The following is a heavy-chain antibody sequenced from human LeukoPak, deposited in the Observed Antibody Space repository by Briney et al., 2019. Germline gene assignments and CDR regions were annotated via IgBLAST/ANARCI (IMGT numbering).Heavy chain of an antibody. CDR1: GFTFSSYS. Sequence: TGGSLRLSCAASGFTFSSYSMNWVRQAPGKGLEWVSSISSGSTYIYYADSVKGRFTISRDNAKNSLYLQMSSLRAEDTAVYYCARDSSGWPKQPDYWGQGTLVTVSS. V-gene: IGHV3-21*01. J-gene: IGHJ4*02. CDR3: ARDSSGWPKQPDY. CDR2: ISSGSTYI. D-gene: IGHD6-19*01.